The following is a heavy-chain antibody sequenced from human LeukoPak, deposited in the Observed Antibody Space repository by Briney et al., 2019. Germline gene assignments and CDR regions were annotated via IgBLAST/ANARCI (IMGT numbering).Heavy chain of an antibody. J-gene: IGHJ6*02. CDR3: ARYPGYPGYYYYGMDV. V-gene: IGHV3-7*01. Sequence: GGPLRLSCAASGFTFSSYWMSWVRQAPGKGLEWVANIKQDGSEKYYVDSVKGRFTISRDNAKNSLYLQMNSLRAEDTAVYYCARYPGYPGYYYYGMDVWGQGTTVTVSS. D-gene: IGHD3-9*01. CDR1: GFTFSSYW. CDR2: IKQDGSEK.